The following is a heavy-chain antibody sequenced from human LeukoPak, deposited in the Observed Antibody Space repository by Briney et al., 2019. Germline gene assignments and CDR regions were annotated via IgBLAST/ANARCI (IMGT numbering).Heavy chain of an antibody. Sequence: GGSLRLSCAASGFAFSNYAMAWVRQAPGKEPEWVSVITGGGADTYQIDSVKGRFTISRDNSKNTLYLQMNSLRAEDTAVYFCAKGTLGHCNGASCYPLDYWGQGTLVTVSS. V-gene: IGHV3-23*01. CDR2: ITGGGADT. J-gene: IGHJ4*02. CDR3: AKGTLGHCNGASCYPLDY. CDR1: GFAFSNYA. D-gene: IGHD2-15*01.